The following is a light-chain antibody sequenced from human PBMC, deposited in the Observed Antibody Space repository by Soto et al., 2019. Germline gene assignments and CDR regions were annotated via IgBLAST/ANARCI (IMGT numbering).Light chain of an antibody. CDR3: QQFNSYPLT. Sequence: EKVMTQSPATLSVSPGKRATLSCRASQSVSSNLAWYQQKPGQAPRLLIYGASTRATGIPARFSGSGSGTDFTLTISSLQPEDFATYYCQQFNSYPLTFGGGTKVDIK. V-gene: IGKV3-15*01. J-gene: IGKJ4*02. CDR1: QSVSSN. CDR2: GAS.